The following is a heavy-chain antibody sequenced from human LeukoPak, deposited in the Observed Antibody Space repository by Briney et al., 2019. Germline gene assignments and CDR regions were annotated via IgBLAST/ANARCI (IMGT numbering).Heavy chain of an antibody. CDR2: ISYDGDNE. V-gene: IGHV3-30*18. J-gene: IGHJ6*03. CDR3: AKRIQYGSSWYSMDV. CDR1: GFTFSSFG. Sequence: GGSLRLSCAASGFTFSSFGMHWVRQAPGMGLEWVALISYDGDNEYYADSVKARFTISRDNSKNTLYLQMNSLRTEDTAVYYCAKRIQYGSSWYSMDVWGQGTTVTVSS. D-gene: IGHD6-13*01.